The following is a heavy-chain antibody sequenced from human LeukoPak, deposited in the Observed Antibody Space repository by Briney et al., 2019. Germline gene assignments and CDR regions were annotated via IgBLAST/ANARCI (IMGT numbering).Heavy chain of an antibody. Sequence: GGSLRLSCVVSGITFSGYSMIWVRQAPGKGLEWLSFMTTSGNTIFYAESVKDRFTISRDNAKKSLYLQMNSLRDEDTAVYYCARLYSSSSGKAFDIWGQGTMVTVSS. J-gene: IGHJ3*02. CDR2: MTTSGNTI. D-gene: IGHD6-6*01. CDR3: ARLYSSSSGKAFDI. V-gene: IGHV3-48*02. CDR1: GITFSGYS.